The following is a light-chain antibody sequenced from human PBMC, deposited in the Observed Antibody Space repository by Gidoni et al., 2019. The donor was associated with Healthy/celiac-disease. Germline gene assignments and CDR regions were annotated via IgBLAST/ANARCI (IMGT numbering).Light chain of an antibody. V-gene: IGKV3-11*01. J-gene: IGKJ4*01. CDR1: QRLSSY. Sequence: EVVFTHSPATLSLSPGQRPTLSCRARQRLSSYLAWYPQRPGQAPRLLIYDASNRATGIPARFSGSGSGTDFTLTIRRLEPEDFAVYYCQQRSNWPPLTFGGGTKVEIK. CDR3: QQRSNWPPLT. CDR2: DAS.